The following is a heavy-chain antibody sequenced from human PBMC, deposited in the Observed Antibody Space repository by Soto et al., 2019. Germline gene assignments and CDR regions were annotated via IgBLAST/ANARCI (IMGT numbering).Heavy chain of an antibody. CDR2: ISSSSSYI. Sequence: LSCAASGFTFSSYSMNWVRQAPGKGLEWVSSISSSSSYIYYADSVKGRFTISRDNAKNSLYLQMNSLRAEDTAVYYCARGYSSGWYAYNWFDPWGQGTLVTVSS. D-gene: IGHD6-19*01. V-gene: IGHV3-21*01. CDR3: ARGYSSGWYAYNWFDP. CDR1: GFTFSSYS. J-gene: IGHJ5*02.